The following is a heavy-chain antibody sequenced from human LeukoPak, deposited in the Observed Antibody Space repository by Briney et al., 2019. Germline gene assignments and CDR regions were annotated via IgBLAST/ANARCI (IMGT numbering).Heavy chain of an antibody. D-gene: IGHD3-22*01. CDR1: GFTFSKYS. Sequence: GGSLRLSCAASGFTFSKYSMNWVRQAPGKGLEWVSSISRSSSYIYYADSVKGRFTISRDNARNSLYLQMNSLRAEDTAVYYCASSYYYDSSDYLPFDYWGQGILVTVSS. V-gene: IGHV3-21*01. CDR3: ASSYYYDSSDYLPFDY. CDR2: ISRSSSYI. J-gene: IGHJ4*02.